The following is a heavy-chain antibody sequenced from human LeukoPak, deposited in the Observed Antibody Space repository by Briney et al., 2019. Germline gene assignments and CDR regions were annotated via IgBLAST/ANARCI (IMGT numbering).Heavy chain of an antibody. CDR1: GYTFTSYD. CDR3: ATTPAVVTLDAFII. V-gene: IGHV1-8*01. D-gene: IGHD4-23*01. Sequence: GASVKVSCKASGYTFTSYDINWVRQATGQGLEWMGWMNPNSGNTGYAQKFRGRVTMTEDTSTDTAYMELSSLKSEDTAVYYCATTPAVVTLDAFIIWGQGTMVTVSS. J-gene: IGHJ3*02. CDR2: MNPNSGNT.